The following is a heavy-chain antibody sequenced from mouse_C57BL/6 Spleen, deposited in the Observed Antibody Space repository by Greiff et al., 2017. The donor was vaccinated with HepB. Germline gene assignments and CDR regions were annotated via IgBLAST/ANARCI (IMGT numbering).Heavy chain of an antibody. CDR2: IDPSDSYT. CDR1: GYTFTSYW. Sequence: QVQLQQPGAELVKPGASVKLSCKASGYTFTSYWMQWVKQRPGQGLEWIGEIDPSDSYTNYNQKFKGKATLTVDTSSSTAYMQLSSLTSEDSAVYYCARQGYYGSSNYAMDYWGQGTSVTVSS. J-gene: IGHJ4*01. D-gene: IGHD1-1*01. CDR3: ARQGYYGSSNYAMDY. V-gene: IGHV1-50*01.